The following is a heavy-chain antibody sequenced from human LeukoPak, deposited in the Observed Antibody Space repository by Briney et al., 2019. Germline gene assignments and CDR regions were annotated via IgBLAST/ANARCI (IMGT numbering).Heavy chain of an antibody. CDR1: GGSISSSSYY. V-gene: IGHV4-39*07. J-gene: IGHJ4*02. CDR3: ARGDGSGSYYKPYFDY. D-gene: IGHD3-10*01. Sequence: SETLSLTCTVSGGSISSSSYYWGWIRQPPGKGLEWIGSIYYSGSTYYNPSLKSRVTISVDTSKNQFSLKLSSVTAADTAVYYCARGDGSGSYYKPYFDYWGQGTLVTVSS. CDR2: IYYSGST.